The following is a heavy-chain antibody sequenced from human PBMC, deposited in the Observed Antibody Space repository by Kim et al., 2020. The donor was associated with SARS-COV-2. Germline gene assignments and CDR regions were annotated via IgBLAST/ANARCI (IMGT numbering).Heavy chain of an antibody. D-gene: IGHD5-12*01. V-gene: IGHV3-48*02. Sequence: GGSLRLSCAASGFSFSLFSMDWVRQAPGKGLEWVAYISSGGDTIHYADSANGRFTISRDNARNSVSMQMNNLRDEDTAVYYCARGWLQKSFDYWGKGTPFSVST. J-gene: IGHJ4*02. CDR1: GFSFSLFS. CDR3: ARGWLQKSFDY. CDR2: ISSGGDTI.